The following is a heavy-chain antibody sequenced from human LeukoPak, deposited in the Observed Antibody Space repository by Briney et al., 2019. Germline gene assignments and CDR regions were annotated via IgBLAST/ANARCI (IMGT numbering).Heavy chain of an antibody. CDR3: ARGSGSGWSWGTNYFDY. V-gene: IGHV3-21*01. J-gene: IGHJ4*02. D-gene: IGHD6-19*01. Sequence: GGSLRLSCAASGFTFSTYSMNWVRQAPGKGLEWVSSISSGSTYIYYTDSVKGQFTISRDNAKNSLSLQMNSLRADDTAVYYCARGSGSGWSWGTNYFDYWGQGTLVTVSS. CDR1: GFTFSTYS. CDR2: ISSGSTYI.